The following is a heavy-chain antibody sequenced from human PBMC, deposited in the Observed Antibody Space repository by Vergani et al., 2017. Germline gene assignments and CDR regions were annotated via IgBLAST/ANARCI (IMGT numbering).Heavy chain of an antibody. CDR2: ISSSSSYI. Sequence: EVQLVESGGGLVQPGGSLRLSCAASGFTFSSYSMNWVRQAPGKGLEWVSSISSSSSYIYYADSVKGRFTISRDNAKNSLYLQMNSLRAEDTAVYYCARGEPVYYDSSGYYYYFDYWGQGTLVTVSS. V-gene: IGHV3-21*04. CDR3: ARGEPVYYDSSGYYYYFDY. D-gene: IGHD3-22*01. CDR1: GFTFSSYS. J-gene: IGHJ4*02.